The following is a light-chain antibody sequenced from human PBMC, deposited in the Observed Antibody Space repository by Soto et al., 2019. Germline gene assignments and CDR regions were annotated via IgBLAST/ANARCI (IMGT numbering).Light chain of an antibody. CDR3: QHYNSYSEA. Sequence: IVMTQSPATLSVSPGERATLSCRASQSVSSDLAWYHQKPGQAPRLLIYGASTRATGIPARFSGSGSGTEFTLTISSLQSEDFATYYCQHYNSYSEAFG. CDR1: QSVSSD. V-gene: IGKV3-15*01. J-gene: IGKJ2*01. CDR2: GAS.